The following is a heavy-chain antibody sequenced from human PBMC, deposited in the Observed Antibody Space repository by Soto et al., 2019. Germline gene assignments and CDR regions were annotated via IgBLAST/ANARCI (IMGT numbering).Heavy chain of an antibody. J-gene: IGHJ3*02. CDR2: AHYSGST. D-gene: IGHD3-10*01. V-gene: IGHV4-59*02. CDR3: ATGSAGSRSEAFDI. CDR1: GGSVTSYY. Sequence: PSETLSLTCTVFGGSVTSYYWTWIRQPPGKGLEWIGYAHYSGSTNYSPSLRSRVIMSVDTSKNQFSLKVNSVTAAHTAFFFCATGSAGSRSEAFDIWGRGTVVNVS.